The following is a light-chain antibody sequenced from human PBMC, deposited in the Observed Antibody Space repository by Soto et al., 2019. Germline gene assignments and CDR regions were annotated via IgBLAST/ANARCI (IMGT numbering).Light chain of an antibody. CDR3: SSYTSSNTVI. V-gene: IGLV2-14*03. CDR1: SSDVGRYNY. Sequence: QSALTQPASVSGSPGQSITISCTGTSSDVGRYNYVSWYQQHPGKAPKLMTYDVTSRPSGVSNRFSGSKSGNTASLTISGLQAEDEADYYCSSYTSSNTVIFGGGTKVTVL. J-gene: IGLJ2*01. CDR2: DVT.